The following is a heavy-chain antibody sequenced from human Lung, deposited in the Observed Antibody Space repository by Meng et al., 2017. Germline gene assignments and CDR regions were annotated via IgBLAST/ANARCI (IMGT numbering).Heavy chain of an antibody. CDR1: GYTFTTYT. Sequence: QVHLVQSGSEWKKPGASVKVSCKASGYTFTTYTINWVRQAHGRGLEWMGWISTNTGNPTYVQGFTGRFAFSLDTSVSTAYLQISSLEAADTAVYYCARGGDFDPWGQGTLVTVSS. CDR3: ARGGDFDP. V-gene: IGHV7-4-1*02. J-gene: IGHJ5*02. D-gene: IGHD2/OR15-2a*01. CDR2: ISTNTGNP.